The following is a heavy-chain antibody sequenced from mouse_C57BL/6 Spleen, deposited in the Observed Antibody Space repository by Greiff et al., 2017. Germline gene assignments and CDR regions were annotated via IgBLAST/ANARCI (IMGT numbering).Heavy chain of an antibody. J-gene: IGHJ4*01. CDR2: IDPSDSYT. Sequence: QVHVKQPGAELVKPGASVKLSCKASGYTFTSYWMQWVKQRPGQGLEWIGEIDPSDSYTNYNQKFKGKATLTVDTSSSTAYMQLSSLTSEDSAVYYCARWRYSNYVAMDYWGQGTSVTVSS. D-gene: IGHD2-5*01. CDR3: ARWRYSNYVAMDY. CDR1: GYTFTSYW. V-gene: IGHV1-50*01.